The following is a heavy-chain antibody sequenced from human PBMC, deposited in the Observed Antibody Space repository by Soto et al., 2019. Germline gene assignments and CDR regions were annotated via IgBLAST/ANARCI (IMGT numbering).Heavy chain of an antibody. J-gene: IGHJ1*01. Sequence: GGSLRLSCAASGFTFSSYGMHWVRQAPGKGLEWVAVISYDGSNKYYADSVKGRFTISRDNSKNTLYLQMNSLRAEDTAVYYCAKDGQQLLEYFQHWGQGTLVTVSS. D-gene: IGHD6-13*01. V-gene: IGHV3-30*18. CDR3: AKDGQQLLEYFQH. CDR2: ISYDGSNK. CDR1: GFTFSSYG.